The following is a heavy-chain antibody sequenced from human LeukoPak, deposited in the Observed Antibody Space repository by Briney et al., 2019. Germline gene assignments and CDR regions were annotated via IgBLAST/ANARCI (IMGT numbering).Heavy chain of an antibody. CDR1: GYSFTSYW. J-gene: IGHJ5*02. V-gene: IGHV5-51*01. D-gene: IGHD2-2*01. CDR2: IYPGDSDT. Sequence: GESLKISCKGSGYSFTSYWIGWVRQMPGKGLEWMGIIYPGDSDTRYSPSFQGQVTISADKSISTAYLQWSSVKASDTAMYYCARWSSTSCYYGCWFDPWGQGTLVTVSS. CDR3: ARWSSTSCYYGCWFDP.